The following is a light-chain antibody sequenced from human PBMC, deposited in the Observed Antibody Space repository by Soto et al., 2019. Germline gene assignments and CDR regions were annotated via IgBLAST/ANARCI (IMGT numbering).Light chain of an antibody. CDR2: GAS. J-gene: IGKJ2*01. V-gene: IGKV3-20*01. CDR1: QSISSNF. CDR3: QQYDIWPPYT. Sequence: EIVLTQSPGTLSLSPGDRATLSCRASQSISSNFLAWYQHKPGQSPRLLIYGASSRATGIPDRFSGSGSGTEFTVTISSLQSEDFAIYYCQQYDIWPPYTFGQGTKVDIK.